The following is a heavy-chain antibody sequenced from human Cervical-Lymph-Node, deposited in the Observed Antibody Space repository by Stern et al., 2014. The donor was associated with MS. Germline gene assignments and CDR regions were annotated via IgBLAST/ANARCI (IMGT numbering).Heavy chain of an antibody. CDR2: INPSTGSS. CDR1: GYTLTSHY. D-gene: IGHD2-21*01. V-gene: IGHV1-46*01. J-gene: IGHJ4*02. CDR3: ARDVARKYYFDS. Sequence: QVQLVQSGPEVKKPGASVRGSCKASGYTLTSHYMHWVRQAPGQGLEWMGLINPSTGSSIYAQRFQGRVAMTRDTSSTTVYLELSSLTSEETALYYCARDVARKYYFDSWGQGTLVTVSS.